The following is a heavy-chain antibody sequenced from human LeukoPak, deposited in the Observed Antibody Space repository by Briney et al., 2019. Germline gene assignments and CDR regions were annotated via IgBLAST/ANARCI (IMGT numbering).Heavy chain of an antibody. Sequence: ETGGSLRLSCVVSGFNSKPDGLHWFRLAPGKGLEWVSYINSGSDSIYYADSVKGRFTISRDNAKNSLFLQMNSLRVEDTAVYYCARDLYEGTEPLVDYWGQGTLVTVSS. D-gene: IGHD3-16*01. CDR3: ARDLYEGTEPLVDY. CDR1: GFNSKPDG. V-gene: IGHV3-48*04. CDR2: INSGSDSI. J-gene: IGHJ4*02.